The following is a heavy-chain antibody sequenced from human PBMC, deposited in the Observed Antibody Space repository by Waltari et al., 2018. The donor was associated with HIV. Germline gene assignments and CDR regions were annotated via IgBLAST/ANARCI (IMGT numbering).Heavy chain of an antibody. CDR2: LIPIFCTA. V-gene: IGHV1-69*12. D-gene: IGHD2-15*01. J-gene: IGHJ4*02. Sequence: QVQLVPSGAEGKKPGSSVKVSCMASGGTFTSYAISCVRQPPGQRLEWMGGLIPIFCTANYAQKFQGRVTITADESTSTAYMELSSLRSEDTAVYYCASLSETTPDDYWGQGTLVTVSS. CDR1: GGTFTSYA. CDR3: ASLSETTPDDY.